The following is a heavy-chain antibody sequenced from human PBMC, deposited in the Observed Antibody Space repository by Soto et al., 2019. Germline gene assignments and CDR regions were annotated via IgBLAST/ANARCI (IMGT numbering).Heavy chain of an antibody. D-gene: IGHD2-8*01. J-gene: IGHJ5*01. V-gene: IGHV1-18*01. CDR3: GRSSSMLGAGWSDS. Sequence: QVQLEQSGPEVKKSGASVKVSCKASGYSFRSYGINWVRQAPGQGLEWIGWVSGYNYNTKYVQKLQGRITVTTDTSTNTAYMELRSLRSDDTAVYYCGRSSSMLGAGWSDSWGRGTLVTVSS. CDR1: GYSFRSYG. CDR2: VSGYNYNT.